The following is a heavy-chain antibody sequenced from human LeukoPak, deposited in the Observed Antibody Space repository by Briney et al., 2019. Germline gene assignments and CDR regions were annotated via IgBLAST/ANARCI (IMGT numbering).Heavy chain of an antibody. D-gene: IGHD5-12*01. J-gene: IGHJ4*02. CDR2: INHSGST. Sequence: SETLSLTCAVYGGSFSGYYWSWIRQPPGKGLEWIGEINHSGSTNYNPSLKSRVTISVDTSKNQFSLKLSSVTAADTAVYYCARGSGYSGYAQNDYWGQRTLVTVSS. CDR3: ARGSGYSGYAQNDY. CDR1: GGSFSGYY. V-gene: IGHV4-34*01.